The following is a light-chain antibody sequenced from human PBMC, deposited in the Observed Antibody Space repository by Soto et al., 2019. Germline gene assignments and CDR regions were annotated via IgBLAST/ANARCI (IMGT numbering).Light chain of an antibody. CDR1: QSLSSY. V-gene: IGKV1-5*01. CDR2: DAS. Sequence: DIQMTQSPSTLSASVGDRVTITCRASQSLSSYLAWYQQKPGKAPNLLIYDASNLESGVPSRFSGSGSGTEFTLTIRSLQPDDFATDYCQQYNSYPWTFGLGTRVEIK. J-gene: IGKJ1*01. CDR3: QQYNSYPWT.